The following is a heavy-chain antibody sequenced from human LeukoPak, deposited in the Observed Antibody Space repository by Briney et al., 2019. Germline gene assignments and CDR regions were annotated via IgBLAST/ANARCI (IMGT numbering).Heavy chain of an antibody. D-gene: IGHD6-19*01. V-gene: IGHV4-59*01. J-gene: IGHJ5*02. Sequence: PSETLSLTCTVSGGSISSYYWSWIRQPPGKGLEWIGYIYYSGSTNYNPSLKSRVTISVDTSKNQFSLKLSSVTAADTAVYYCARDGGYYGSGWNNWFDPWGQGTLVTVSS. CDR2: IYYSGST. CDR3: ARDGGYYGSGWNNWFDP. CDR1: GGSISSYY.